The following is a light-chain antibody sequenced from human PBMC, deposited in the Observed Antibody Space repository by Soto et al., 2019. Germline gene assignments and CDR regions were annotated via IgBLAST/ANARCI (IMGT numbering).Light chain of an antibody. J-gene: IGLJ1*01. V-gene: IGLV2-14*01. CDR2: EVN. CDR3: SSYSISTAYL. Sequence: QSALTQPASVSGSPGQSSTISCAGTSSDVGGYDYVSWYQLHPGKAPKLMVFEVNHRPSGVSYRFSGSKSGNTASLTISGLQAEDEADYFCSSYSISTAYLFGTGTKLTGL. CDR1: SSDVGGYDY.